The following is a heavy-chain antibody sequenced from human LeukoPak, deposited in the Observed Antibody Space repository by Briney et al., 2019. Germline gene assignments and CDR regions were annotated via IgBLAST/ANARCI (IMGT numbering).Heavy chain of an antibody. V-gene: IGHV5-51*01. CDR3: ARREFKNWFDP. CDR1: EDTFSNYW. J-gene: IGHJ5*02. Sequence: GESLKISCTGSEDTFSNYWIAWVRQMAGKCLEWMGIIYPGDSDTRYSPSFQGQVTISADTTLNTAYLQWSSLKASDTAIYYCARREFKNWFDPWGQGTLVTVSS. CDR2: IYPGDSDT.